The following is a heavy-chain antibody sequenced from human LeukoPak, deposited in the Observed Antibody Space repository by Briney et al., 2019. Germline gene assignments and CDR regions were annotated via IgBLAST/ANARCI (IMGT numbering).Heavy chain of an antibody. CDR2: IIPILGIA. V-gene: IGHV1-69*04. CDR1: GGTFSSYA. CDR3: AILSPLYF. J-gene: IGHJ4*02. Sequence: GASVKVSCKASGGTFSSYAISWVRQAPGQGLEWMGRIIPILGIANYAQKFQGRVTITADESTSTAYMELSSLRSEDTAVYYCAILSPLYFWGQGTLVTVSS.